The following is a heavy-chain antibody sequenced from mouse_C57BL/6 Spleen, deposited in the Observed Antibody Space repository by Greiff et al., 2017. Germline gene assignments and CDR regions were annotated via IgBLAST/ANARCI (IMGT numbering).Heavy chain of an antibody. CDR2: ISNGGGST. CDR3: ARGYYGSSYYYAMDY. D-gene: IGHD1-1*01. J-gene: IGHJ4*01. Sequence: EVKLVESGGGLVQPGGSLKLSCAASGFTFSDYYMYWVRQTPEKRLEWVAYISNGGGSTYYPDTVKGRFTISRDKAKNPLYLQMSRLKSDDPAMYYCARGYYGSSYYYAMDYWGQGTSVTVSS. V-gene: IGHV5-12*01. CDR1: GFTFSDYY.